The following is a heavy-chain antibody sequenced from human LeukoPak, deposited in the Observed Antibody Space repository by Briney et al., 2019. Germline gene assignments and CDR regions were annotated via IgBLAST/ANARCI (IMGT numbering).Heavy chain of an antibody. V-gene: IGHV1-2*02. CDR1: GYMFTGYY. CDR3: ARGYCSGDCFTLLDY. J-gene: IGHJ4*02. CDR2: INPNSGGT. Sequence: ASVKVSCKASGYMFTGYYMHWVRQAPGQGLEWMGWINPNSGGTNYAQKFQGRVTMTRDTSISTAYMELSSLRSDDTAVYYCARGYCSGDCFTLLDYWGQGTLVTVSS. D-gene: IGHD2-21*02.